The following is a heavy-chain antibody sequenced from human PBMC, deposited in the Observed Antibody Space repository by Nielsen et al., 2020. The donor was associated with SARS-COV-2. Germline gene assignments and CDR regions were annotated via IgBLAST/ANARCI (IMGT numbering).Heavy chain of an antibody. Sequence: RQAPGKALEWLAHIFSNDEKSYSTSLKSRLTISKDTSKSQVVLTMTNMDPVDTATYYCARIQGFWSGYYGYYYYGMDVWGQGTTVTVSS. V-gene: IGHV2-26*01. D-gene: IGHD3-3*01. CDR3: ARIQGFWSGYYGYYYYGMDV. CDR2: IFSNDEK. J-gene: IGHJ6*02.